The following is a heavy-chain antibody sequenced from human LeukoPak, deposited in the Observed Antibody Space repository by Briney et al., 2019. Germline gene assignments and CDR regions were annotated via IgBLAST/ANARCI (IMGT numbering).Heavy chain of an antibody. Sequence: GGSLRLSCAASGFTFSSYGMHWVRQAPGKGLEWVAFIRYDGSNKYYADSVKGRFTISRDYSKNTLYLQMNSLRAEDTAVYYCAKDWEGYCSSTSCSPDWGQGTLVTVSS. J-gene: IGHJ4*02. V-gene: IGHV3-30*02. CDR3: AKDWEGYCSSTSCSPD. CDR2: IRYDGSNK. D-gene: IGHD2-2*01. CDR1: GFTFSSYG.